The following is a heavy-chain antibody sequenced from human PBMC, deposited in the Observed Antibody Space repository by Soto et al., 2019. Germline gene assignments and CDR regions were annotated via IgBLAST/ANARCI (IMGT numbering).Heavy chain of an antibody. CDR2: IYYSGST. J-gene: IGHJ6*02. CDR1: GCSISSYY. Sequence: SETLSLTCTVSGCSISSYYWSWIRQPPGKGLEWIGYIYYSGSTNYNPSLKSRVTISVDRSKNQFSLKLSSVTAADTAVYYCARDITYYYGSGSYERGYYGMDVWGQGTTVTVSS. CDR3: ARDITYYYGSGSYERGYYGMDV. V-gene: IGHV4-59*12. D-gene: IGHD3-10*01.